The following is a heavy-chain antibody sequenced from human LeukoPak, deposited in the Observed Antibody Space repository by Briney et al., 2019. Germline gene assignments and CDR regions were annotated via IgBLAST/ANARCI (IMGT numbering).Heavy chain of an antibody. D-gene: IGHD5-24*01. CDR2: IIPIFGTA. J-gene: IGHJ6*02. V-gene: IGHV1-69*13. CDR3: ARDVEMGHYYYYGMDV. CDR1: GGTFSSYG. Sequence: SVKVSCKASGGTFSSYGISWVRQAPRQGLEWMGGIIPIFGTATYAQRFQGRVTITADASTNTAYMELSSLRSEDTAVYYCARDVEMGHYYYYGMDVWGQGTTVTVSS.